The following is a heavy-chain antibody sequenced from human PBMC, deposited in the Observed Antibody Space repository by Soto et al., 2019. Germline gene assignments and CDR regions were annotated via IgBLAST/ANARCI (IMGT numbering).Heavy chain of an antibody. CDR3: ARGWGFGSYYYYFDY. D-gene: IGHD3-22*01. CDR1: NGSISTYY. V-gene: IGHV4-59*01. CDR2: IHYSGNT. J-gene: IGHJ4*02. Sequence: SETLSLTCSVSNGSISTYYWTWIRQPTGKGLEWIGYIHYSGNTNYNPSLKSRLTMSADTSRNQISLKLTSVTAADAAVYFCARGWGFGSYYYYFDYWGRGSLVTVSS.